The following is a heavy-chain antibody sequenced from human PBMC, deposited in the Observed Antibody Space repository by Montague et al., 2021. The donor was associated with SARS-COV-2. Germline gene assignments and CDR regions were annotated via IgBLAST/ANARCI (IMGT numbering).Heavy chain of an antibody. CDR1: GDSITPYGDSIGGYF. CDR2: IYATGNF. D-gene: IGHD2/OR15-2a*01. CDR3: ARDAYYFGPGRENHWAFDP. V-gene: IGHV4-4*07. J-gene: IGHJ5*02. Sequence: SETLSLTCSVSGDSITPYGDSIGGYFWSWIRQPAGKGLEWIGRIYATGNFDYNPSLNSRVSMSMDTSKQEFSMRLISVTAADTAVYYCARDAYYFGPGRENHWAFDPWGQGILVTVSS.